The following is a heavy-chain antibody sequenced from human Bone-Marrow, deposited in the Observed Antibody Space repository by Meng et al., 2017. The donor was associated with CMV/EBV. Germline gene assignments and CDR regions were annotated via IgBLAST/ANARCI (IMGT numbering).Heavy chain of an antibody. Sequence: SETLSLTCTVSGGSISSYYWSWIRQPPGKGLEWIGYIYYSGSTYYNPSLKSRVTISVDTSKNQFSLKLSSVTAADTAAYYCASRTGDFLNDAFDIWGQGKMVTFSS. CDR2: IYYSGST. CDR1: GGSISSYY. CDR3: ASRTGDFLNDAFDI. D-gene: IGHD7-27*01. V-gene: IGHV4-59*08. J-gene: IGHJ3*02.